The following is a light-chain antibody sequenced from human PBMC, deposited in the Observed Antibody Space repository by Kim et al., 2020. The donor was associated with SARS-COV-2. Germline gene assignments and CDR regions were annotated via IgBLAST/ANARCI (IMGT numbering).Light chain of an antibody. CDR2: GAS. J-gene: IGKJ5*01. CDR1: QSIINN. Sequence: EIVMTQSPATLSVSPGERDTLSCRASQSIINNLAWYQQKPGQAPRLLISGASTRATGIPARFSGSGSGTEFTLTINSLQSEDFALYYCQQYNRWLITFGQGTRLEIK. V-gene: IGKV3-15*01. CDR3: QQYNRWLIT.